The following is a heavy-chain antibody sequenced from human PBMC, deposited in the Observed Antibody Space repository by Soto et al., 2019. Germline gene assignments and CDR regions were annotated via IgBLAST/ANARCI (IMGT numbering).Heavy chain of an antibody. V-gene: IGHV4-34*01. CDR2: INRSGGT. J-gene: IGHJ4*02. Sequence: QVQLQQGGAGLLKPSETLSLTCAVNGGSLSGHYWSWIRQAPGKGLEWIGEINRSGGTNYDPSLKSRVTISVDASKNQFSLKLNSVTAADTAVYYCARAPIIGATFFDYWGEGPLVTVSS. CDR1: GGSLSGHY. CDR3: ARAPIIGATFFDY. D-gene: IGHD1-26*01.